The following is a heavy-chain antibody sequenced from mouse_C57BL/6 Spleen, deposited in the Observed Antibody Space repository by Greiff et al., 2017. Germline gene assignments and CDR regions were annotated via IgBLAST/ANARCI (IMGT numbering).Heavy chain of an antibody. CDR2: IYWDDDP. V-gene: IGHV8-12*01. CDR1: WFSLSTSGMG. Sequence: ESGPGILQSSQTLSLTCSFSWFSLSTSGMGVSWLRQPSGKGLEWLAPIYWDDDPRYTPSLKSRLTISKYTARNQVFLKITSVDTADTATYYCARSTWLPNLYAMDDWGQGTSVTVSS. CDR3: ARSTWLPNLYAMDD. J-gene: IGHJ4*01. D-gene: IGHD2-2*01.